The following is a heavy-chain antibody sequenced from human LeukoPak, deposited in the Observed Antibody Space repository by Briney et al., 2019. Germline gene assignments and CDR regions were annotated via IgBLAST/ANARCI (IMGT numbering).Heavy chain of an antibody. J-gene: IGHJ4*02. CDR3: ARLAAADTY. CDR1: GFTFSSYG. D-gene: IGHD6-13*01. V-gene: IGHV3-30*06. CDR2: ISYDGSNK. Sequence: GRSLRLSCAASGFTFSSYGMHWVRQAPGKGLEWVAVISYDGSNKYYADSVKGRFTISRDNSKNTLYLQMNSLRAEDTAVYYCARLAAADTYWGQGTLVTVSS.